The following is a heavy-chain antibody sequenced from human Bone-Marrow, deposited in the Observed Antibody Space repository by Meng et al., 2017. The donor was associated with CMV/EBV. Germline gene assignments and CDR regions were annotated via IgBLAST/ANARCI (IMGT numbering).Heavy chain of an antibody. CDR3: ARAGGWVSPFDY. J-gene: IGHJ4*02. Sequence: SETLSPTRTVSGGSVRSYYWSWIRQPPGKGLEWIGNIYYSGSTNYRPSLKSRVTISVDTSKNQFSLKLSSVTAADTAVYYCARAGGWVSPFDYWGQGTLVTVSS. D-gene: IGHD6-19*01. V-gene: IGHV4-59*02. CDR2: IYYSGST. CDR1: GGSVRSYY.